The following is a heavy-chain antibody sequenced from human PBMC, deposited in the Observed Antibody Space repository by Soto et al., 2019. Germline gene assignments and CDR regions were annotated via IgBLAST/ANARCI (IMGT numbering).Heavy chain of an antibody. J-gene: IGHJ6*02. CDR2: IIVLFGTP. V-gene: IGHV1-69*01. CDR1: GNFSRYA. Sequence: SVKVSCKASGNFSRYAIILVLQAPGQGVEWMGGIIVLFGTPNYAQKFQDRVTITADEATSTAYMELSSLKSDDTAVYYCARNNSSGWSQDPYYHYGLDVWGQGTTVTVSS. D-gene: IGHD6-19*01. CDR3: ARNNSSGWSQDPYYHYGLDV.